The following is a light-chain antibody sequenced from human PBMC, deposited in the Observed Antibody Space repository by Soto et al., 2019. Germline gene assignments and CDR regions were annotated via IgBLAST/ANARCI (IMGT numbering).Light chain of an antibody. CDR3: SSYTITSTVL. J-gene: IGLJ2*01. CDR1: SSDVGAYNY. CDR2: DVS. Sequence: QSVLTQPASVSGSPGQSITISCTGTSSDVGAYNYVSWYQQHPGKAPKLLIYDVSNRPSGVSNRFSGSKSGNTASLTISGLQAEDEADYYCSSYTITSTVLFGGGTQLTVL. V-gene: IGLV2-14*01.